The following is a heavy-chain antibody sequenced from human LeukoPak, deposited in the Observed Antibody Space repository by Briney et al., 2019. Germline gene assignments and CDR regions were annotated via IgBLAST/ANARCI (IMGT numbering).Heavy chain of an antibody. D-gene: IGHD6-13*01. CDR2: IYTSGST. J-gene: IGHJ4*02. Sequence: PSETLSLTCTVSGGSISSYYWSWIRQPAGKGLEWIGRIYTSGSTNYNPSLKSRVTMSVDTSKNQFSLRLRSVTAADTAVYYCARHVPGYSSSWHDYWGQGTLVTVSS. CDR3: ARHVPGYSSSWHDY. CDR1: GGSISSYY. V-gene: IGHV4-4*07.